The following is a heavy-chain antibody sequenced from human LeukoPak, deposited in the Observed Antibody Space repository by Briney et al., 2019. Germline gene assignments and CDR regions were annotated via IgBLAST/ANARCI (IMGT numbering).Heavy chain of an antibody. Sequence: ASVKVSCKASGYTFTDYYMHWVRQAPGQGLEWMGWINPNSGGTDYAQKLQGRVTMTRDTSISTAYMELTRLRSDDTAVYYCARDRRSGEWERLIAYWGQGTLVTVSS. D-gene: IGHD1-26*01. J-gene: IGHJ4*02. CDR1: GYTFTDYY. V-gene: IGHV1-2*02. CDR2: INPNSGGT. CDR3: ARDRRSGEWERLIAY.